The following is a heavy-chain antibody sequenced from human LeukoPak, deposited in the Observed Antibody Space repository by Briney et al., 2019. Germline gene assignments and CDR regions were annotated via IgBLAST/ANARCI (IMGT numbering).Heavy chain of an antibody. J-gene: IGHJ6*04. V-gene: IGHV1-18*04. CDR3: ARLYGSGSYLNGDYYYYGMDV. CDR1: GYTFTSYG. Sequence: ASVKVSCKASGYTFTSYGISWVRQAPGQGLKWMGWISAYYGNTNYAQKLQGRVTMTTDTSTSTAYMELRSLRSDDTAVYYCARLYGSGSYLNGDYYYYGMDVWGKGTTVTVSS. D-gene: IGHD3-10*01. CDR2: ISAYYGNT.